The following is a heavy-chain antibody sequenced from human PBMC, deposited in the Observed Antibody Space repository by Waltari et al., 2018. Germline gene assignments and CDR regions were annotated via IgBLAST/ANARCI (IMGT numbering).Heavy chain of an antibody. Sequence: QVQLQQWGAGLLKPSETLSLTCAVYGGSFSGYYWRWIRQPPGKGLEWIGEINHSGSTNYNPSLKSRVTISVDTSKNQFSLKLSSVTAADTAVYYCARGPGVVTVYYYYYYGMDVWGQGTTVTVSS. V-gene: IGHV4-34*01. J-gene: IGHJ6*02. D-gene: IGHD3-3*01. CDR2: INHSGST. CDR3: ARGPGVVTVYYYYYYGMDV. CDR1: GGSFSGYY.